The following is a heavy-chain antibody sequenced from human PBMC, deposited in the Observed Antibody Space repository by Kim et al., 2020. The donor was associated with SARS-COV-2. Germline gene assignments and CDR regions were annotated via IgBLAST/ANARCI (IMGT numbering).Heavy chain of an antibody. CDR2: SRNRANSFVT. Sequence: GGSLRLSCAASGFTFSDFFMDWVRQSPGKGLEWIGRSRNRANSFVTEYAASVEDRFRISRDDSQTTLFLQMTNLKTEDTAVYYCARKGDHLHHSKQDAF. D-gene: IGHD3-16*01. J-gene: IGHJ3*01. CDR3: ARKGDHLHHSKQDAF. CDR1: GFTFSDFF. V-gene: IGHV3-72*01.